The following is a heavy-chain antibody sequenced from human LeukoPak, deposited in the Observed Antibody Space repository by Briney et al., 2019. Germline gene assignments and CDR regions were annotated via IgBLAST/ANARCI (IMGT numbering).Heavy chain of an antibody. CDR2: ISSSSSYI. J-gene: IGHJ4*02. V-gene: IGHV3-21*01. Sequence: PGGSLRLSCAASGFTFSSYSMNWVRQAPGKGLEWVSSISSSSSYIYYADSVEGRFTISRDNAKNSLYLQMNSLRAEDTAVYYCARDSHYGDYPFDYWGQGTLVTVSS. D-gene: IGHD4-17*01. CDR1: GFTFSSYS. CDR3: ARDSHYGDYPFDY.